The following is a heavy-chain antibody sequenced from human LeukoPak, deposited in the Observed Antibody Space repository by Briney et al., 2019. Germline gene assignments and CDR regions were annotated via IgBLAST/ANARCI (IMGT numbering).Heavy chain of an antibody. CDR2: ISPSGDST. V-gene: IGHV3-23*01. CDR1: GFTFRDYV. CDR3: AQDWPSAVTTTPGF. D-gene: IGHD4-17*01. Sequence: RTGGSLSLSCAASGFTFRDYVISWVRQAPGKGLEWVSSISPSGDSTYYAGSVRGRFTLSRDNSKNTVYFQMNSLRAEDTAIYYCAQDWPSAVTTTPGFWGQGTMVIVSS. J-gene: IGHJ3*01.